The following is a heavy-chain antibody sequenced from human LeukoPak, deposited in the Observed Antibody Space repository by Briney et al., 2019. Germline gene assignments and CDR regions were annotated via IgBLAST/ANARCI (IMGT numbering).Heavy chain of an antibody. CDR1: GGTFSSYA. J-gene: IGHJ4*02. Sequence: GASVKVSCKPSGGTFSSYAISWVRQAPGQGLEWMGGIIPIFGTANYAQKFQGRVTITADESTSTAYMELSSLRSEDTAVYYCAAPAYDSSGSNDYWGQGTLVTVSS. V-gene: IGHV1-69*13. CDR3: AAPAYDSSGSNDY. D-gene: IGHD3-22*01. CDR2: IIPIFGTA.